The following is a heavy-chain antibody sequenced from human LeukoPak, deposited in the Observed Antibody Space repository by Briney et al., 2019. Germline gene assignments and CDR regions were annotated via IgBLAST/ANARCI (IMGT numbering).Heavy chain of an antibody. CDR3: ASTDPATTTYYHYFYYMDV. CDR2: VYHSGST. J-gene: IGHJ6*03. CDR1: GFTFSNAW. V-gene: IGHV4-38-2*01. D-gene: IGHD1-1*01. Sequence: GSLRLSCAASGFTFSNAWMSWVRQPPGKGLEWIGSVYHSGSTYYNPSLKSRVTISVGTSKNQFSLKLSSVTAAETAVYYCASTDPATTTYYHYFYYMDVWGKGTTVTVS.